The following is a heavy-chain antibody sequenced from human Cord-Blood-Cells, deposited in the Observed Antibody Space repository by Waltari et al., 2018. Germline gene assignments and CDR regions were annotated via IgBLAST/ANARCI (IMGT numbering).Heavy chain of an antibody. J-gene: IGHJ5*02. CDR1: AGSISSSSYY. CDR2: IYYSGST. Sequence: QLQLQESGPGLVKPSETPSLTCTVSAGSISSSSYYWGCIRQPPGKGLAWIGSIYYSGSTYYNPSLKSRVTISVDTSKNQFSLKLSSVTAADTAVYYCARHSYYDSSGYFNWFDPWGQGTLVTVSS. CDR3: ARHSYYDSSGYFNWFDP. V-gene: IGHV4-39*01. D-gene: IGHD3-22*01.